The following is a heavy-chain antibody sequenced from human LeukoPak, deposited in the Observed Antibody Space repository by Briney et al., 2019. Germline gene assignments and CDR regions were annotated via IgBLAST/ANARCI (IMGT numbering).Heavy chain of an antibody. CDR2: ISAYNGNT. CDR3: ARSVGKQQLVPRDYYYYYMDV. V-gene: IGHV1-18*01. D-gene: IGHD6-13*01. Sequence: ASVKVSCKASGYTFTSYGISWVRQAPGQGLEWMGWISAYNGNTNYAQKLQGRVTMTTDTSTSTAYMELRSLRSDDAAVYYCARSVGKQQLVPRDYYYYYMDVWGKGTTVTVSS. CDR1: GYTFTSYG. J-gene: IGHJ6*03.